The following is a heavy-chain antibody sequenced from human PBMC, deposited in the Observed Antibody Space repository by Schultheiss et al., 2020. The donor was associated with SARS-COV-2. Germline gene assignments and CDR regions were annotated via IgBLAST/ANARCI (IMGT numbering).Heavy chain of an antibody. Sequence: SETLSLTCTVSGGSMTSGTYYWTWIRQSAGKGLEWIGRRYSTGHTNYNPSLKSRVSISIDTSKNQFSLELNSVTAADTAVYYCAREAFYHMDLWGRGTTVTVSS. CDR1: GGSMTSGTYY. CDR3: AREAFYHMDL. V-gene: IGHV4-61*02. J-gene: IGHJ6*03. CDR2: RYSTGHT.